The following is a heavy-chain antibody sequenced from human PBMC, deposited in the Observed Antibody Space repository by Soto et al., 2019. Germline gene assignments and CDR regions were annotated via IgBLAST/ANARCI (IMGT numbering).Heavy chain of an antibody. CDR2: TYYRSKWYN. Sequence: SQTLSLTCAISGDSVSSNSAAWNWIRQSPSRGLEWLGRTYYRSKWYNDYAVSVKSRITINPDTSKNQFSLQLNSVTPEDTAVYYCARGGHSSSRYWDRDGMAVWGQATKGTVSS. CDR3: ARGGHSSSRYWDRDGMAV. CDR1: GDSVSSNSAA. V-gene: IGHV6-1*01. D-gene: IGHD6-13*01. J-gene: IGHJ6*02.